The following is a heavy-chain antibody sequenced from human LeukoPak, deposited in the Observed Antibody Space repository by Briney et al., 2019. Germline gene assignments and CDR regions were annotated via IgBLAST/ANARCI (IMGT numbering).Heavy chain of an antibody. J-gene: IGHJ4*02. CDR1: GYSFTSYW. CDR3: ARHSGEMATAIHVDY. V-gene: IGHV5-10-1*01. CDR2: IDPSDSYT. Sequence: GESLKIPCKGSGYSFTSYWISWVRQMPGKGLEWRGRIDPSDSYTNYSPSFQGHVTISADKSISTAYLQWSSLKASDTAMYYCARHSGEMATAIHVDYWGQGTLVTVSS. D-gene: IGHD5-24*01.